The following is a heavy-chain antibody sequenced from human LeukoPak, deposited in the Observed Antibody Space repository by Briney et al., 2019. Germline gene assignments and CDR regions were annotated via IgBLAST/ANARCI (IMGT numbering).Heavy chain of an antibody. D-gene: IGHD3-22*01. Sequence: GGSLRLSCAASGFTFSSNSMHWVRQAPGKGLEWVAVISYDGNDKYYADSVKGRFTISRDNSKNTLYLQMNSLRAEDTAVYYCAKSRPPYYYDSSGYYFYYWGQGTLVTVSS. CDR1: GFTFSSNS. V-gene: IGHV3-30-3*02. CDR3: AKSRPPYYYDSSGYYFYY. CDR2: ISYDGNDK. J-gene: IGHJ4*02.